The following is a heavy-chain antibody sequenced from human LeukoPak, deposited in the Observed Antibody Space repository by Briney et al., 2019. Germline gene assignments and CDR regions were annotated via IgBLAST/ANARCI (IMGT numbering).Heavy chain of an antibody. CDR1: GASVSNYD. CDR3: ARDRCSGGSCYDWFDP. Sequence: SETLSLTCTVSGASVSNYDWSWIRQPPGKGLEWIGYIYYSGSTNYNPSLKSRVTISVDTSKNQFSLKLSSVTAADTAVYYCARDRCSGGSCYDWFDPWGQGTLVTVSS. D-gene: IGHD2-15*01. V-gene: IGHV4-59*02. J-gene: IGHJ5*02. CDR2: IYYSGST.